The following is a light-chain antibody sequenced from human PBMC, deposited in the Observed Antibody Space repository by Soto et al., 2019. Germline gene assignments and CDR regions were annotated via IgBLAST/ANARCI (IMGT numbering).Light chain of an antibody. CDR2: GAS. CDR1: QSVSSN. CDR3: QQYSNWPFT. Sequence: EIVITQATATLSVSPGESARLSGRASQSVSSNLAWYQQKPGQAPRLLIYGASTRATGIPARFSGSGSGTEFTLTISSLQSEDFAVYYCQQYSNWPFTFGQGTKLDIK. J-gene: IGKJ1*01. V-gene: IGKV3-15*01.